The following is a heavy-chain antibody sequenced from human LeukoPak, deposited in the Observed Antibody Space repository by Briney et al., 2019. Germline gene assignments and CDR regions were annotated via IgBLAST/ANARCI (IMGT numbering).Heavy chain of an antibody. D-gene: IGHD4-17*01. V-gene: IGHV4-59*11. J-gene: IGHJ3*02. CDR2: IPYIGST. CDR3: ARDLVTVTKGFDI. Sequence: SETLSLTCAVSGDSFSSHYWTWIRQPPGKGLEWIGYIPYIGSTNYNPSLKSRVTISIDTSKSQFSLKLSSVTAADTAVYYCARDLVTVTKGFDIWGQGTMVSVSS. CDR1: GDSFSSHY.